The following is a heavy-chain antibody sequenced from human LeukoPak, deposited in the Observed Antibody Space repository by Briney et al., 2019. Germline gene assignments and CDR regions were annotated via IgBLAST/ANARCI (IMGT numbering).Heavy chain of an antibody. CDR2: IKQDGSEK. Sequence: GGSLRLSCAASGFTFSSYWMSWVRQAPGKGLEWVANIKQDGSEKYYVDSVKGRFTISRDNAKNSLYLQMNSLRAEDTAVYYCARESGGYDFWNYYYYYYMDVWGKGTTVTISS. D-gene: IGHD5-12*01. J-gene: IGHJ6*03. V-gene: IGHV3-7*01. CDR3: ARESGGYDFWNYYYYYYMDV. CDR1: GFTFSSYW.